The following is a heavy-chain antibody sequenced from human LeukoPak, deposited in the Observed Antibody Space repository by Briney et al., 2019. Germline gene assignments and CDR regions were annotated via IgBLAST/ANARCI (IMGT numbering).Heavy chain of an antibody. CDR3: TKDLPDYGDYIEGY. CDR1: GFTFSTYP. D-gene: IGHD4-17*01. J-gene: IGHJ4*02. V-gene: IGHV3-48*02. CDR2: ISGSSSAK. Sequence: GGSLRLSCAASGFTFSTYPMNWVRQAPGKGLEWVSYISGSSSAKYYAVSVKGRFTISRDNAKNSLYLQMNSLRDEDTAVYYCTKDLPDYGDYIEGYWGQGTLATVSS.